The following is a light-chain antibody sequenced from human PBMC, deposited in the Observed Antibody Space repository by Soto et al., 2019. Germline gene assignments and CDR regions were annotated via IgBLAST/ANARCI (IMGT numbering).Light chain of an antibody. CDR2: KAA. J-gene: IGKJ1*01. CDR1: QSISSW. Sequence: DIQMTQSPSTLSASVGDRVTITCRASQSISSWLAWYQQKPGKAPKLLFYKAASFESGVSSRFSGSGSGTEFTLTISSLQSDDFATYYCQQYNSLWTVGQGTKVEIK. V-gene: IGKV1-5*03. CDR3: QQYNSLWT.